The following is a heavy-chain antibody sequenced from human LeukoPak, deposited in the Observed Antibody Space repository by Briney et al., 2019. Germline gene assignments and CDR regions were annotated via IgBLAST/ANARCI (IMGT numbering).Heavy chain of an antibody. D-gene: IGHD4-17*01. CDR1: GGSISNDNYY. CDR3: ARNYGDYIFDF. V-gene: IGHV4-31*03. J-gene: IGHJ4*02. CDR2: IYFSGST. Sequence: PSETLSLTCTVSGGSISNDNYYWSWIRQHPGKGLEWIAYIYFSGSTYYNPSLKSRVTISVDTSKNQFSLKLSSVTAADTAVYYCARNYGDYIFDFWGQGTLVTVSS.